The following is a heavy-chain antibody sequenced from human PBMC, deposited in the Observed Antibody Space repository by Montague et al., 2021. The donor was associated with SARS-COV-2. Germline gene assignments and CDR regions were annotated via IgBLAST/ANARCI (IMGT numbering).Heavy chain of an antibody. CDR1: GFSLSTSGMC. J-gene: IGHJ4*02. CDR3: ARYYYDSSGYYYFDY. Sequence: PALVKPTQTLTLTCTFSGFSLSTSGMCVSWIRQPPGKALEWLALIDWDDDKYYSTSLKTRLTISKDTSKNQVVLTMINMDPVDTATYYCARYYYDSSGYYYFDYWGQGTLVTVSS. D-gene: IGHD3-22*01. CDR2: IDWDDDK. V-gene: IGHV2-70*01.